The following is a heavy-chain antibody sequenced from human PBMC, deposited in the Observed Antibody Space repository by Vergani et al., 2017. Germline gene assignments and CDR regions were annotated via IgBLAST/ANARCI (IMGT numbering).Heavy chain of an antibody. D-gene: IGHD1-26*01. J-gene: IGHJ4*02. CDR3: ARGRVRSGSYEYYFDY. CDR2: IYYSGST. CDR1: GGSISSSSYY. Sequence: QLQLQESGPGLVKPSETLSLTCTVSGGSISSSSYYWGWIRQPPGKGLEWIGSIYYSGSTYYNPSLKSRVTISVDTSKNQFSLKLSSVTAADTAVYYCARGRVRSGSYEYYFDYWGQGTLVTVSS. V-gene: IGHV4-39*01.